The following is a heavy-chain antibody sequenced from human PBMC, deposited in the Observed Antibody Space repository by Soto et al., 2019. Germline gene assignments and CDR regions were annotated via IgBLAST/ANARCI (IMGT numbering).Heavy chain of an antibody. Sequence: EVQLVESGGGLVKPGGSLRLSCAASGFTFSTYTMNWVRQAPGKGLEWVSSISSSSNYIYYADSVKGRFTISRDNAKNSVSLQMNSLRAEDTAVYYCARGYGPPAYWGQGTLVTVSS. CDR2: ISSSSNYI. CDR1: GFTFSTYT. CDR3: ARGYGPPAY. J-gene: IGHJ4*02. V-gene: IGHV3-21*01. D-gene: IGHD4-17*01.